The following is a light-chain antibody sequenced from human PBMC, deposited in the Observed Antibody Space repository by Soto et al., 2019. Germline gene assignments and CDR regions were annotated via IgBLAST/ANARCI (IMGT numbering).Light chain of an antibody. CDR3: QKYNSAPFT. CDR2: AAS. Sequence: DIQMTQSPSSLSASVGDRVTITCRASQGISNYLAWYQQKPGKVPKLLIYAASTLQSAVLSPFSGSGSRTDFTLTIISLQPEDVATYYCQKYNSAPFTFGGGTKVEIK. CDR1: QGISNY. J-gene: IGKJ4*01. V-gene: IGKV1-27*01.